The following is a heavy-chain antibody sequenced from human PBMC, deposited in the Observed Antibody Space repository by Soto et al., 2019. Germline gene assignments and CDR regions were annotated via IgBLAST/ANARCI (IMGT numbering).Heavy chain of an antibody. CDR1: GGSISSYY. J-gene: IGHJ5*02. V-gene: IGHV4-59*01. CDR3: ARVSPRNYDFWSGYLPYNWLDP. Sequence: PSETLSLTCTVSGGSISSYYWSWIRQPPGKGLEWIGYIYYSGSTNYNPSLKSRVTISVDTSKNQFSLKLSSVTAADTAVYYCARVSPRNYDFWSGYLPYNWLDPWGQGTLVTVSS. CDR2: IYYSGST. D-gene: IGHD3-3*01.